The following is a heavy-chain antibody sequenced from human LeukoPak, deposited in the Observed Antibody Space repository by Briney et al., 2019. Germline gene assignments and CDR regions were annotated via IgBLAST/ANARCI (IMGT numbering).Heavy chain of an antibody. Sequence: SETLSHTPALSVGSFCVYYLSCIPQPRGKGREWIGDIKHSGSTNYYPYHKSRVTISVDTSQNQFSLKLSSVTAADTAVYYCARGAFLGVWFGELRGFDPWGQGTLVTVSS. CDR1: VGSFCVYY. CDR2: IKHSGST. CDR3: ARGAFLGVWFGELRGFDP. J-gene: IGHJ5*02. D-gene: IGHD3-10*01. V-gene: IGHV4-34*01.